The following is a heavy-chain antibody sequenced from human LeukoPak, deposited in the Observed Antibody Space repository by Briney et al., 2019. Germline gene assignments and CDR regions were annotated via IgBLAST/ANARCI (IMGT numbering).Heavy chain of an antibody. CDR3: AKGDYYDPKFDY. Sequence: GGSLRLSCAASGFTFTSYAMSWVRQAPGKGLEWVSAISASGGSTYYADSVKGRFTISRDNSKNTLYLQMNSLRAEDTAVYYCAKGDYYDPKFDYWGQGTPVTVSS. J-gene: IGHJ4*02. CDR1: GFTFTSYA. D-gene: IGHD3-22*01. V-gene: IGHV3-23*01. CDR2: ISASGGST.